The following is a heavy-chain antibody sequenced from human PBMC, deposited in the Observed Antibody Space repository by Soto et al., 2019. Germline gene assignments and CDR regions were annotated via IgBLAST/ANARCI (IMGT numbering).Heavy chain of an antibody. CDR2: LYPGDSDA. Sequence: GESLKISCKTSGYSFLNYWIGWVRQMPGKGLEWMGILYPGDSDARYSPSFQGQVTISADKSISTVYLQWSSLKASDTAMYYCARHIVDTSMTASFNYWGQGTQVTVSS. V-gene: IGHV5-51*01. CDR1: GYSFLNYW. D-gene: IGHD5-18*01. CDR3: ARHIVDTSMTASFNY. J-gene: IGHJ4*02.